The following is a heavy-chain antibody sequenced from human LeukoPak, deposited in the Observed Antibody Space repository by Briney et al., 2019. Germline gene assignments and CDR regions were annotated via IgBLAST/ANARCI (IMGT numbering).Heavy chain of an antibody. J-gene: IGHJ4*02. Sequence: GGSLRLSCAASGFTFSSYEMNWVRQAPGKGLEWVSYISSSGKTKYYADSVMGRFTISRDNAKNSLYLQMNSLRAKDTAFYYCARVAYYGAGSYLHFDIWGQGTLVTVSS. CDR3: ARVAYYGAGSYLHFDI. V-gene: IGHV3-48*03. CDR2: ISSSGKTK. CDR1: GFTFSSYE. D-gene: IGHD3-10*01.